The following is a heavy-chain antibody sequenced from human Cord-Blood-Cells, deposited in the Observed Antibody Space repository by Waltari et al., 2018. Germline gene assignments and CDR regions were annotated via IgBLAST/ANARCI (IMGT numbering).Heavy chain of an antibody. CDR2: MNPNSGNT. J-gene: IGHJ4*02. CDR3: ARGRLSYCSSTSCYTVDY. V-gene: IGHV1-8*01. Sequence: QVQLVQSGAEVKKPGASVKVSCKDSGYTFTSYDINWVRQATGKALEWMGWMNPNSGNTGYAQKFQGRVTMTRNTAISTAYMELSSLRSEDTAVYYCARGRLSYCSSTSCYTVDYWGQGTLVTVSS. D-gene: IGHD2-2*02. CDR1: GYTFTSYD.